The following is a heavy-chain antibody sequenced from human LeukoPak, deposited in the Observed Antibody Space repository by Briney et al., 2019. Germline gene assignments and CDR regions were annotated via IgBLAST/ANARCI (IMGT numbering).Heavy chain of an antibody. V-gene: IGHV4-61*01. CDR1: GGSVSSGSYY. CDR3: ARHRDYGDPENFDY. D-gene: IGHD4-17*01. J-gene: IGHJ4*02. Sequence: ASETLSLTCTVSGGSVSSGSYYWSWIRQPPGKGLEWIGYIYYSGSTNYNPSLRSRVTISVDTSKNQFSLKLSSVTAADTAVYYCARHRDYGDPENFDYWGQGTLVTVSS. CDR2: IYYSGST.